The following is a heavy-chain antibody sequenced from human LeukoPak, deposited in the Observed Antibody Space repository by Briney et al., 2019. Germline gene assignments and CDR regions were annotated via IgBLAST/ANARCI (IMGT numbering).Heavy chain of an antibody. CDR3: ARDSRNSGNYYYGMDV. J-gene: IGHJ6*02. Sequence: SETLSLTCTVSGGSISSYYWSWIRQPPGKGLEWIVYIYYSGSTNYNPSLKSRVTISVDTSKNQFSLKLSSVTAADTAVYYCARDSRNSGNYYYGMDVWGQGTTVTVSS. CDR1: GGSISSYY. CDR2: IYYSGST. V-gene: IGHV4-59*01. D-gene: IGHD4-23*01.